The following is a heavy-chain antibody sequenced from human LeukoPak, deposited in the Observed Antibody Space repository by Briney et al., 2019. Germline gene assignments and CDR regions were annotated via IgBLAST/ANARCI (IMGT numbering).Heavy chain of an antibody. CDR1: GFTFSSYA. CDR3: ARDRGNWNDAAAYYFDN. Sequence: GGSLRLSCAASGFTFSSYAMHWVRQAPGKGLEWVAVISYDGSNKYYADSVKGRFTISRDNSKNTLYLQMNSLRAEDTAVYYCARDRGNWNDAAAYYFDNWGQGTLVTVSS. CDR2: ISYDGSNK. D-gene: IGHD1-1*01. J-gene: IGHJ4*02. V-gene: IGHV3-30-3*01.